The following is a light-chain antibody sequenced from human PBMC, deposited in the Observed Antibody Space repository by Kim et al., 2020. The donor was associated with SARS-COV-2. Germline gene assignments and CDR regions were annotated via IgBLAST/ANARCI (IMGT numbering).Light chain of an antibody. J-gene: IGKJ4*01. CDR1: QSVSSS. V-gene: IGKV3D-15*01. CDR3: QQYNNWLT. CDR2: GAS. Sequence: DIVMTQSPATLSLSPGDTAIVSCMASQSVSSSLAWYQQKRGQPPRLLMYGASTRAAGIPARFSGSGSGTDFTLTITRLQSEDFAIYFCQQYNNWLTFGGGTKVDIK.